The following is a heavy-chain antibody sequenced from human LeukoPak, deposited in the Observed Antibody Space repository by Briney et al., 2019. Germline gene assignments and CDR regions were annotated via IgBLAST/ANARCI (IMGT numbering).Heavy chain of an antibody. CDR1: GFTFSDYY. J-gene: IGHJ4*02. V-gene: IGHV3-11*01. CDR2: ISSSGSTI. Sequence: GGSLRLSCAASGFTFSDYYMSWIRQAPGKGLEWVSYISSSGSTIYYADSVKGRFTISRDNAKNSLYLQMNSLRAEDTAVYYCARDTRLTTVTTNDYWGQGTLVTVSS. CDR3: ARDTRLTTVTTNDY. D-gene: IGHD4-17*01.